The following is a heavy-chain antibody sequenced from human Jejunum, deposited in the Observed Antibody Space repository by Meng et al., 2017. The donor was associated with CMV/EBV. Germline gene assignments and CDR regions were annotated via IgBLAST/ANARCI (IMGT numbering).Heavy chain of an antibody. J-gene: IGHJ3*02. CDR1: FNIYW. CDR2: IKEAGNNI. CDR3: ARIKRGYCSGGKCYSAFDM. V-gene: IGHV3-7*01. Sequence: FNIYWLSWVRQAPGKGLECVASIKEAGNNIYYVDSVKGRFSISRDNAKNSLYLQMSSLRGEDTAVYYCARIKRGYCSGGKCYSAFDMWGQGTMVTVSS. D-gene: IGHD2-15*01.